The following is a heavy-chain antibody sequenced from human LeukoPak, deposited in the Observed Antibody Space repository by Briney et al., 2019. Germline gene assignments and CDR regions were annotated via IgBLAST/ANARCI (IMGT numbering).Heavy chain of an antibody. CDR2: IKQDGSEK. Sequence: PGGSLRLSCAASGFTFSSYWMSWVRQAPGKGLEWVANIKQDGSEKYYVDSVKGRFTISRDNAKNSLYLQMNSLRAEDTAVYYCARDSYDSSGYFYTYDDWGQGTPFTVSS. J-gene: IGHJ4*02. D-gene: IGHD3-22*01. V-gene: IGHV3-7*01. CDR3: ARDSYDSSGYFYTYDD. CDR1: GFTFSSYW.